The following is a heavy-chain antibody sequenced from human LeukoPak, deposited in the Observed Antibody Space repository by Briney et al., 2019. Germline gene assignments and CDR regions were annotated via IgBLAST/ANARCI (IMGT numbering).Heavy chain of an antibody. CDR3: ARGPWIQLSRIYYYYYYMDV. V-gene: IGHV4-61*02. D-gene: IGHD5-18*01. Sequence: SQTLSLTCTVSGGSISSGSYYWSWIRQPAGKGLEWIGRSYTSGSTNYNPSLKSRVTISVDTSKNQFSLKLSSVTAADTAVYYCARGPWIQLSRIYYYYYYMDVWGKGTTVTVSS. CDR2: SYTSGST. CDR1: GGSISSGSYY. J-gene: IGHJ6*03.